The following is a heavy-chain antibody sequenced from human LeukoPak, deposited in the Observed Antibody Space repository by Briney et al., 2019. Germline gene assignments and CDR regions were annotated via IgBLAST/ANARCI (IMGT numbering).Heavy chain of an antibody. CDR2: INDDGSNK. V-gene: IGHV3-7*01. Sequence: PGGSLRLSCVASGLNFGKSWMTWVRQAPGRGLEWVANINDDGSNKYYVDSVKGRFTISRDNAKNSLFLEMNNLRTEDTAVYYCTRWGDTWGFDFWGQGILVSVSS. D-gene: IGHD3-10*01. CDR1: GLNFGKSW. J-gene: IGHJ4*02. CDR3: TRWGDTWGFDF.